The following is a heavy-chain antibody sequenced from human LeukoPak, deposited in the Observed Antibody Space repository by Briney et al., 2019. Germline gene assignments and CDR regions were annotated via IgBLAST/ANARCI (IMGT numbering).Heavy chain of an antibody. J-gene: IGHJ4*02. CDR2: IRYDEASK. Sequence: GGSLRLSCAASGLTFSSYGMHWVRQAPGKGLEWVAFIRYDEASKYYADSVKGRFTISRDNSKNTLYLQMNSLRAEDTAVYYCAPRLTSGSYYNNFDYWGQGPLVTVSS. CDR3: APRLTSGSYYNNFDY. CDR1: GLTFSSYG. V-gene: IGHV3-30*02. D-gene: IGHD3-10*01.